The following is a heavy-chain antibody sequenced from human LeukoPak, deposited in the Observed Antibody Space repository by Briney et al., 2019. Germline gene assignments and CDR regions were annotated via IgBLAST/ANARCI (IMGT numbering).Heavy chain of an antibody. CDR1: GLTGSHNY. V-gene: IGHV3-53*01. D-gene: IGHD4-17*01. J-gene: IGHJ5*02. Sequence: GGSLRLSCAASGLTGSHNYVSWVRQAPGKGLEWVSAIHTSGDTCYADSVKGRFTTSRDTSKNTLYLQINSLRVEDTAVYYCIVFGDSNHWGQGTLVTVSS. CDR3: IVFGDSNH. CDR2: IHTSGDT.